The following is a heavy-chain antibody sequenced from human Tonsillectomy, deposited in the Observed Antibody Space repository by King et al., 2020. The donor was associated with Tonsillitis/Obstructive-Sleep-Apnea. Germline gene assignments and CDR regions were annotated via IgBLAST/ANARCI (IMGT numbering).Heavy chain of an antibody. CDR2: IRSKANSYAT. CDR1: GFTFSDST. CDR3: TTGYGDY. J-gene: IGHJ4*02. D-gene: IGHD5-12*01. Sequence: VQLVESGGGLVQPGGSLKLSCAASGFTFSDSTMHWVRQASGKGLEWVGRIRSKANSYATVYAASVKGRFTISRDDSKYTAYLQMNSLKTEDTAVYHCTTGYGDYWGQGTLVTVSS. V-gene: IGHV3-73*01.